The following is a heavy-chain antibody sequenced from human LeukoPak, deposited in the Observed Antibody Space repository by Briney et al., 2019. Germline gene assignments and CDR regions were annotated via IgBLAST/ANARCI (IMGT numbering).Heavy chain of an antibody. CDR2: INAGNGNT. CDR1: GYTFTSYA. Sequence: ASVKVSCKASGYTFTSYAMHWVRLAPGQRLEWMGWINAGNGNTKYSQKFQGRVTITRDTSASTAYMELSGLRSEDTAVYYCARDLRGSYFSYWGQGTLVTVSS. J-gene: IGHJ4*02. D-gene: IGHD3-16*01. V-gene: IGHV1-3*01. CDR3: ARDLRGSYFSY.